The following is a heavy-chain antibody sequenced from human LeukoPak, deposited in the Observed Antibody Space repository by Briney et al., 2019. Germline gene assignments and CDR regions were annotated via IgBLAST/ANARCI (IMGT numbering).Heavy chain of an antibody. CDR3: VRERFNNDYEA. Sequence: PGGSLRLSCAASGFTVGSGRRMSWVRQAPGEGLGWISTIYSDDATNYGDSVKGRFTISRDNSRNTLDLQMNSLRVEDTAVYYCVRERFNNDYEAWGEGILVTVSS. V-gene: IGHV3-53*01. J-gene: IGHJ5*02. D-gene: IGHD3-22*01. CDR2: IYSDDAT. CDR1: GFTVGSGR.